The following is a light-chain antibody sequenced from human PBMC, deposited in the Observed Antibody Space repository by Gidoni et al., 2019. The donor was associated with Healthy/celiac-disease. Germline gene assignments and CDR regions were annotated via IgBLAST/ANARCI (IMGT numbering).Light chain of an antibody. Sequence: EIQMTQSPSSLSASVGDRVTITCPASQDISNYLNWYQQKPGKAPKLLIYDASNLETGVPSRFSGSGSGTDFTFTISSLQPEDIATYYCQQYDNLPYTFGQGTKLEIK. V-gene: IGKV1-33*01. J-gene: IGKJ2*01. CDR3: QQYDNLPYT. CDR1: QDISNY. CDR2: DAS.